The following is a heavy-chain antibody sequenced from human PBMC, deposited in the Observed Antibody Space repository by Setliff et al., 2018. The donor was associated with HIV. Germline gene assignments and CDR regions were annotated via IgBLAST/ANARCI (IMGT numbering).Heavy chain of an antibody. J-gene: IGHJ6*03. CDR1: GYTFTSYA. CDR3: ARDVATIGAKFYYPYMDV. V-gene: IGHV7-4-1*02. CDR2: INTENGNP. D-gene: IGHD5-12*01. Sequence: GASVKVSCKTSGYTFTSYALNWVRQAPGQGLEWMGWINTENGNPTYAQGFTGRFVFSLDTSVNTAYLHISSLKPEDAAVYYCARDVATIGAKFYYPYMDVWGKGTTVTVS.